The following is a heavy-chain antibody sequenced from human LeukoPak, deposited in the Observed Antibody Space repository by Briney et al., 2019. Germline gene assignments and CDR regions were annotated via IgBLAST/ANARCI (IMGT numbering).Heavy chain of an antibody. CDR1: GFTFSNAW. CDR2: IKSKTDGGTT. Sequence: GGSLRLSCAASGFTFSNAWMSWVRQAPGKGLEWVGRIKSKTDGGTTDYAAPVKGRFTISRDDSKNTLYLQMNSLKTEDTAVYYCTTVGNIVVVPAAPRYYYYYMDVWGKGTTVTVSS. V-gene: IGHV3-15*01. CDR3: TTVGNIVVVPAAPRYYYYYMDV. D-gene: IGHD2-2*01. J-gene: IGHJ6*03.